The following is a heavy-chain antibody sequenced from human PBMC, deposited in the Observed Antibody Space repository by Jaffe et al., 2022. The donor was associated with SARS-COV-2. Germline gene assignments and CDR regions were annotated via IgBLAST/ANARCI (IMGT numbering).Heavy chain of an antibody. D-gene: IGHD4-17*01. V-gene: IGHV3-30*04. J-gene: IGHJ4*02. CDR3: ARGGYGDYAGHFDY. Sequence: QVQLVESGGGVVQPGRSLRLSCAASGFTFSSYAMHWVRQAPGKGLEWVAVISYDGSNKYYADSVKGRFTISRDNSKNTLYLQMNSLRAEDTAVYYCARGGYGDYAGHFDYWGQGTLVTVSS. CDR1: GFTFSSYA. CDR2: ISYDGSNK.